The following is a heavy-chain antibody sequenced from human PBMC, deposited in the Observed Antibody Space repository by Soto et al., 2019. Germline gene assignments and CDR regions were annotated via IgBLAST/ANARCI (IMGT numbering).Heavy chain of an antibody. CDR1: GFTFSSYG. V-gene: IGHV3-30*18. J-gene: IGHJ6*02. CDR3: AKERGGTTYGVYYYYGXDV. CDR2: ISYDGSNK. Sequence: QPGGSLRRSCAASGFTFSSYGMHWVRQAPGKGLEWVAVISYDGSNKYYADSVKGRFTISRDNSKNTLYLQMNSLRAEDTAVYYCAKERGGTTYGVYYYYGXDVWGQGTTVTRSS. D-gene: IGHD5-18*01.